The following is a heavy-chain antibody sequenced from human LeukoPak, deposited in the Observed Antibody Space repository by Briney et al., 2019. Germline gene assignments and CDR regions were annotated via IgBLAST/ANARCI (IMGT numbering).Heavy chain of an antibody. J-gene: IGHJ4*02. CDR2: IIPIFGTA. CDR3: ARATRWFGEIPYYFDY. V-gene: IGHV1-69*13. Sequence: ASVKVSCKASGGTFSSYAISWVRQAPGQGLEWMGGIIPIFGTANYAQKFQGRVTITADDSTSTAYMKLSSLRSEDTAVYYCARATRWFGEIPYYFDYWGQGTLVTVSS. D-gene: IGHD3-10*01. CDR1: GGTFSSYA.